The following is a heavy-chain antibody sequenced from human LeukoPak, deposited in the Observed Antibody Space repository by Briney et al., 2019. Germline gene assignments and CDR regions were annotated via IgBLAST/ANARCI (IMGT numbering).Heavy chain of an antibody. Sequence: PGGSLRLSCAASGFTFSSYAMSWVRQAPGKGLEWVSAVSGSGGSTYYADSVKGRFTISRDNSKNTLYLQMNSLRPEDTAVYYCAKDRCSGGSCYLFDYWGQGTLVTVSS. D-gene: IGHD2-15*01. V-gene: IGHV3-23*01. CDR3: AKDRCSGGSCYLFDY. J-gene: IGHJ4*02. CDR2: VSGSGGST. CDR1: GFTFSSYA.